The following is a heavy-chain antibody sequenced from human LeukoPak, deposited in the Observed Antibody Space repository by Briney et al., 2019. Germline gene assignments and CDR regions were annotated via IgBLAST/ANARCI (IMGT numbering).Heavy chain of an antibody. CDR3: AKLDAGAAVAVPFDP. CDR2: ISGSGGST. V-gene: IGHV3-23*01. J-gene: IGHJ5*02. D-gene: IGHD6-19*01. CDR1: GFTFDDYA. Sequence: PGRSLRLSCAASGFTFDDYAMHWVRQAPGKGLEWVSAISGSGGSTYYADSVKGRFTISRDNSKNTLYLQMNSLRAEDTAVYYCAKLDAGAAVAVPFDPWGQGTLVTVSS.